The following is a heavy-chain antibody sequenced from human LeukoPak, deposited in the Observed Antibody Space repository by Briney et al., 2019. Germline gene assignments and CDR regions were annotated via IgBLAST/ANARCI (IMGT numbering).Heavy chain of an antibody. CDR3: TRGCSGGSCSRDAMDV. CDR1: GYSFSSDW. Sequence: GESLKSSCKASGYSFSSDWIAWVRQMPGKGLEWMGIIFPIDSETTYSPSCQGQVTISADKSISTAYLQWSSLKASDTAMYYCTRGCSGGSCSRDAMDVWGQGTMVTVSS. J-gene: IGHJ6*02. CDR2: IFPIDSET. D-gene: IGHD2-15*01. V-gene: IGHV5-51*01.